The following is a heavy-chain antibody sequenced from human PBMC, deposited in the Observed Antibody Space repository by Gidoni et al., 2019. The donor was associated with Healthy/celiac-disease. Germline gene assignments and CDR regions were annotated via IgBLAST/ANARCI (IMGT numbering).Heavy chain of an antibody. J-gene: IGHJ6*02. CDR3: ARVGYSNYYYYGMDV. Sequence: QVQLVESGGGVVQPGRSLRLSCAASGFTFSSYGMHWVRQAPGKGLEWVAVIWYDGSNKYYADSVKGRFTISRGNSKNTLYLQMNSLRAEDTAVYYCARVGYSNYYYYGMDVWGQGTTVTVSS. CDR1: GFTFSSYG. V-gene: IGHV3-33*01. D-gene: IGHD4-4*01. CDR2: IWYDGSNK.